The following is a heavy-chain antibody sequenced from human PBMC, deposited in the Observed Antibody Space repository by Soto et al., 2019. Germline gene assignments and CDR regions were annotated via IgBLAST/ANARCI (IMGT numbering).Heavy chain of an antibody. CDR3: ARQSLNSSGWYLYYYYGMDV. D-gene: IGHD6-19*01. J-gene: IGHJ6*02. V-gene: IGHV3-21*01. CDR2: ISSSSSYI. CDR1: GFTFSSYS. Sequence: EVQLVESGGGLVKPGGSLRLSCAASGFTFSSYSMNWVRQAPGKGLEWVSSISSSSSYIYYADSVKGRFTISRDNAKNSRYLQMNSLRAEDTAVYYCARQSLNSSGWYLYYYYGMDVWGQGTTVTVSS.